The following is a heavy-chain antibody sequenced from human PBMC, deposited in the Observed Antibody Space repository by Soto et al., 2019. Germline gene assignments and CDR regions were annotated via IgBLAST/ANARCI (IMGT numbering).Heavy chain of an antibody. V-gene: IGHV3-48*02. CDR3: AREGLLWFGEFKGAFDI. CDR2: ISSSSSTI. Sequence: GGSLRLSCAASGFTFSSYSMNWVRQAPGKGLEWVSYISSSSSTIYYADSVKGRFTISRDNAKNSLYLQMNSLRDEDTAVYYCAREGLLWFGEFKGAFDIWGQGTMVTVSS. D-gene: IGHD3-10*01. CDR1: GFTFSSYS. J-gene: IGHJ3*02.